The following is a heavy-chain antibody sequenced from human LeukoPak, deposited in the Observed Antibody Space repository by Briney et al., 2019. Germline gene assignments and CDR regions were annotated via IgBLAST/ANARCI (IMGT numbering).Heavy chain of an antibody. J-gene: IGHJ4*02. CDR3: RAATRYLDYYYDY. CDR1: RFTFSTFG. CDR2: ISSDGSNK. Sequence: GRSLRLSCAASRFTFSTFGMHWVRQAPGKGLEWVAVISSDGSNKYYADSVRGRFTISRDNSKDTLYLQMSSLRIEDTAVYYCRAATRYLDYYYDYWGQGTLVTVFS. V-gene: IGHV3-30*03. D-gene: IGHD3-22*01.